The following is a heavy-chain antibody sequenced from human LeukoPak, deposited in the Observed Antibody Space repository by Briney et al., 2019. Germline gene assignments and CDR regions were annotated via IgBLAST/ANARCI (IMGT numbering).Heavy chain of an antibody. Sequence: GGSLRLSCAASGFTFSNAWMSWVRQAPGKGLEWVGCIKSKTDGGTTDYAAPVKGRFTISRDDSKNTLYLQMNSLKTEDTAVYYCTTVGYSSSADYWGQGTLVTVSS. CDR2: IKSKTDGGTT. V-gene: IGHV3-15*01. CDR1: GFTFSNAW. CDR3: TTVGYSSSADY. J-gene: IGHJ4*02. D-gene: IGHD6-6*01.